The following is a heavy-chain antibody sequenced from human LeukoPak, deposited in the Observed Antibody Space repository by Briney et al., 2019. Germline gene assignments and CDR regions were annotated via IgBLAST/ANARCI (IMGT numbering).Heavy chain of an antibody. D-gene: IGHD3-22*01. CDR3: ASITMIVVAQGPFDY. CDR1: GFTFSSYA. Sequence: GGSLRLSCAASGFTFSSYAMSWVRQAPGKGLGWVSPISGSGGSTYYADSVKGRFTISRDNSKNTLYLQMNSLRAEDTAVYYCASITMIVVAQGPFDYWGQGTLVTVSS. J-gene: IGHJ4*02. CDR2: ISGSGGST. V-gene: IGHV3-23*01.